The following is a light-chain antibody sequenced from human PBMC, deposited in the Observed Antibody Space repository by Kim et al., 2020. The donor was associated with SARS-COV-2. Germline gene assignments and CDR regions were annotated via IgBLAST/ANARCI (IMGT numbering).Light chain of an antibody. CDR3: YQYDSIHLLT. CDR1: QGIRSY. V-gene: IGKV1-33*01. Sequence: DIQMTQSPSSLSASVGDRVTITCQASQGIRSYLHWYQQKPGKAPKLLIYDASTLETGVPSRFSGSGSGTDFSFPISSMQHADIATYYCYQYDSIHLLTFGGGTKVDIK. CDR2: DAS. J-gene: IGKJ4*01.